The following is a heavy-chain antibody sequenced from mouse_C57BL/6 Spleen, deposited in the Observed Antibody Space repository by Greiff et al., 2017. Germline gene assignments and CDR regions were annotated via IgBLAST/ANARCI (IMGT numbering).Heavy chain of an antibody. V-gene: IGHV1-55*01. CDR2: IYPGSGST. D-gene: IGHD1-1*01. CDR1: GYTFTSYW. Sequence: QVQLQQPGAELVKPGASVKMSCKASGYTFTSYWITWVKQRPGQGLEWIGDIYPGSGSTNYNEKFKSKATLTVDTSSSTAYMQLSSLTSEDSAVYYCARERNYYVSRYAMDYWGQGTSVTVSS. J-gene: IGHJ4*01. CDR3: ARERNYYVSRYAMDY.